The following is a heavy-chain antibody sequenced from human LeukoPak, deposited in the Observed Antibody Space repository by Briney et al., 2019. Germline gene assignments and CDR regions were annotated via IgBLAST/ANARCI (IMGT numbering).Heavy chain of an antibody. CDR2: ISAYNGNT. D-gene: IGHD1-26*01. Sequence: GASVKVSCKASGYTFTSYGISWVRQAPGQGLEWMGWISAYNGNTNYAQKLQGRVTMTTDTSTSTAYMELRSLRSDDTAVYYCARDFDPHGIVGATDYWGQGTLVTVSS. J-gene: IGHJ4*02. V-gene: IGHV1-18*01. CDR1: GYTFTSYG. CDR3: ARDFDPHGIVGATDY.